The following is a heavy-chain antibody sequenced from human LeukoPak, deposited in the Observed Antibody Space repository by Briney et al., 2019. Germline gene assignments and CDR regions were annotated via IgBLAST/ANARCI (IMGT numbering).Heavy chain of an antibody. V-gene: IGHV4-39*01. CDR1: GGSISSKPYY. J-gene: IGHJ4*02. D-gene: IGHD3/OR15-3a*01. CDR3: ATQLDSTGYNTGFITN. Sequence: SQTLSLTCSVSGGSISSKPYYWGWIRQSPGKGLQWVGSIYYSGNPFYNPSLKSRATLYVDTSKNQFSLRLDSVTAADTALYYCATQLDSTGYNTGFITNWGPRRLVTVSS. CDR2: IYYSGNP.